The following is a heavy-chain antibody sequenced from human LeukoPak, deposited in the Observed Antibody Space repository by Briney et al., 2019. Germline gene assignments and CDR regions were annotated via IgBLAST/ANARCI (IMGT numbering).Heavy chain of an antibody. Sequence: PSETLSLTCTVSGGSISSYYWSWIRQPPGKGLEWIGYIYYSGSTNYRPSLKSRVTISVDTSKNQFSLELSSVTAADTAVYYCARTTEGGYTYDYFYYYYMDVWGKGTTVTISS. J-gene: IGHJ6*03. V-gene: IGHV4-59*01. D-gene: IGHD5-18*01. CDR3: ARTTEGGYTYDYFYYYYMDV. CDR1: GGSISSYY. CDR2: IYYSGST.